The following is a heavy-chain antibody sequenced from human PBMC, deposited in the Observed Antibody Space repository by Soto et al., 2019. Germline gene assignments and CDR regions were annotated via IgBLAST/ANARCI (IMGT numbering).Heavy chain of an antibody. V-gene: IGHV4-39*01. CDR3: ARRRLVLVPAAMYYFDY. Sequence: QLQLQESGPGLMKPSETLSLTCTVSGGSISSSSYYWGWIRQPPGKGLEWIGSIYYSGSTYYNPSLKSRATISHDTSKNPSFLKQSAVTAADTAVYYCARRRLVLVPAAMYYFDYWGQGTLVTVSS. J-gene: IGHJ4*02. CDR2: IYYSGST. D-gene: IGHD2-2*01. CDR1: GGSISSSSYY.